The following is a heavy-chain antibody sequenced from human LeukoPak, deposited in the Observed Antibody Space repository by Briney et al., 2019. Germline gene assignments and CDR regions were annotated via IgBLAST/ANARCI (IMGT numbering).Heavy chain of an antibody. Sequence: PGGSLRLSCAGSGFIFSGYSMGWVRQAPGKGLEFVAHLKESGIEKEYVDSVEGRFTISRDNAENSLYLEMNSLRADDTALYFCVRWRRAQSEFDYWGQGTQVTVSS. D-gene: IGHD3-3*01. J-gene: IGHJ4*02. V-gene: IGHV3-7*01. CDR2: LKESGIEK. CDR1: GFIFSGYS. CDR3: VRWRRAQSEFDY.